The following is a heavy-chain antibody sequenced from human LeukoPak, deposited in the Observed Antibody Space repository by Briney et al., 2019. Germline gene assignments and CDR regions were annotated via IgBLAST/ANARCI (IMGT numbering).Heavy chain of an antibody. CDR2: IHYSGST. V-gene: IGHV4-59*01. J-gene: IGHJ4*02. D-gene: IGHD4-23*01. Sequence: SETLSLTCTVSGGSISSYYWSWIRQPPGKGLEWIGYIHYSGSTNYNPSLKSRVTISVDTSRNQFSLKLSSVTAADTAVYYCATVDYCGNFDYWGQGTLVTVSS. CDR1: GGSISSYY. CDR3: ATVDYCGNFDY.